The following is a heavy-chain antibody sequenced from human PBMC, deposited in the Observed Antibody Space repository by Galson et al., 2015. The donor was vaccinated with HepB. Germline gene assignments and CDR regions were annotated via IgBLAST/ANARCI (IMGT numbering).Heavy chain of an antibody. J-gene: IGHJ5*02. CDR2: INPSGGST. V-gene: IGHV1-46*01. Sequence: SVKVSCKASGYTFTSYYMHWVRQAPGQGLEWMGIINPSGGSTSYAQKFQGRVTMTRDTSTSTVYMELSSLRSEDTAVYYCARDLEAAAPSYNWFDPWGQGTLVTVSS. CDR1: GYTFTSYY. D-gene: IGHD6-13*01. CDR3: ARDLEAAAPSYNWFDP.